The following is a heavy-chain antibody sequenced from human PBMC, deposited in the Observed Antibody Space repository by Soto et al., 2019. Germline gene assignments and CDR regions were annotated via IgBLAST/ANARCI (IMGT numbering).Heavy chain of an antibody. CDR1: AGTFSSYA. CDR2: IIPIFGTA. J-gene: IGHJ5*02. V-gene: IGHV1-69*06. D-gene: IGHD2-2*01. CDR3: ARDRMGYCSSTSCYRNWFDP. Sequence: QVQLVQSGAEVKKPGSSVKVSCKASAGTFSSYALSWVRQAPGQGLEWMGGIIPIFGTANYAQKFQGRVTITAEKYTRTAYMELSSLRSEDTAVYYCARDRMGYCSSTSCYRNWFDPWGQRSLVTVSS.